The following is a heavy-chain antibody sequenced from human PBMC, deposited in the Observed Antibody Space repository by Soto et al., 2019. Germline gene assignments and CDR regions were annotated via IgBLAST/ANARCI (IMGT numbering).Heavy chain of an antibody. V-gene: IGHV3-7*01. Sequence: GGSLRLSCSASGFTFSSYAMHWVRQAPGKGLEWVANIKQDGSEKYYVDSVKGRFTISRDNAKNSLYLQMNSLRAEDTAVYYCARGLDYDFWSGYYGPYAFDIWGQGTMVTVSS. CDR1: GFTFSSYA. CDR2: IKQDGSEK. CDR3: ARGLDYDFWSGYYGPYAFDI. D-gene: IGHD3-3*01. J-gene: IGHJ3*02.